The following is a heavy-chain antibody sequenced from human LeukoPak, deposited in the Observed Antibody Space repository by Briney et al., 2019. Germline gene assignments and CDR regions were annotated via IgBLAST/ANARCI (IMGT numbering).Heavy chain of an antibody. CDR2: ISSSSSYT. Sequence: PGGSLRLSCAASGFTFSSYSMNWVRQAPGEGLGWGSSISSSSSYTYYADSVKGRFTISRDNAKNSLYLQMNSLRAEDTAVYYCARTYSSLRGTFDYWGQGTLVTVSS. CDR3: ARTYSSLRGTFDY. V-gene: IGHV3-21*01. J-gene: IGHJ4*02. CDR1: GFTFSSYS. D-gene: IGHD6-6*01.